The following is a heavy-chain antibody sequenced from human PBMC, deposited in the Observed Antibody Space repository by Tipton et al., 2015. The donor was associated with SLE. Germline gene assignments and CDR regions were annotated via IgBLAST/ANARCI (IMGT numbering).Heavy chain of an antibody. CDR1: GFTLSNYE. Sequence: SLRLSCAGSGFTLSNYEMNWVRQAPGKGLVWVSRIKSDGSRPTYADSVKGRFTISRDNAMNTLYLQMNSLRDEDTAVYYCARVDYPREMSSFDYWGQGSLVIVSS. D-gene: IGHD5-12*01. CDR3: ARVDYPREMSSFDY. V-gene: IGHV3-74*01. CDR2: IKSDGSRP. J-gene: IGHJ4*02.